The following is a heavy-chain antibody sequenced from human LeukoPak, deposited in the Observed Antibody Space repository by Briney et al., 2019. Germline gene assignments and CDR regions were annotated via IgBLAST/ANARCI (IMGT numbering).Heavy chain of an antibody. V-gene: IGHV3-33*01. Sequence: GRSLRLSCAASGFTFSSYGMHWVRQAPGKGLEWVAVIWYDGSNKYYANSVKGRFTISRDNSKNTLYLQMNSLRAEDTAVYYCARDGSYSSGWYDYWGQGTLVTVSS. CDR2: IWYDGSNK. J-gene: IGHJ4*02. D-gene: IGHD6-19*01. CDR1: GFTFSSYG. CDR3: ARDGSYSSGWYDY.